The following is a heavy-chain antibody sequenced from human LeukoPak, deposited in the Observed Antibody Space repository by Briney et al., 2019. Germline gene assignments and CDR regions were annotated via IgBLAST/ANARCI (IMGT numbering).Heavy chain of an antibody. Sequence: GGSLRLSCAASGFTVSSNYMSWVRQAPGKGLEWVSVIYSAGSTYYADSVKGRFTISRDNSKNSLYLQMNSLRAEDTAVYYCARVGRDRIAARPDSGWGQGTLVTVSS. CDR2: IYSAGST. D-gene: IGHD6-6*01. CDR3: ARVGRDRIAARPDSG. CDR1: GFTVSSNY. V-gene: IGHV3-66*01. J-gene: IGHJ4*02.